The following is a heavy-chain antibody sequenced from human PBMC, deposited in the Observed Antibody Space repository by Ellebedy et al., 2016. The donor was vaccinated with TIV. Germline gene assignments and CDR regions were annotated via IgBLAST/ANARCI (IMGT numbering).Heavy chain of an antibody. D-gene: IGHD2-2*01. CDR2: INHSGST. J-gene: IGHJ5*02. CDR3: ARGRRYCSSTSCYRVNWFDP. V-gene: IGHV4-34*01. Sequence: SETLSLXCAVYGGSFSGYYWSWIRQPPGKGLEWIGEINHSGSTNYNPSLKSRVTISVDTSKNQFSLKLSSVTAADTAVYYCARGRRYCSSTSCYRVNWFDPWGQGTLVTVSS. CDR1: GGSFSGYY.